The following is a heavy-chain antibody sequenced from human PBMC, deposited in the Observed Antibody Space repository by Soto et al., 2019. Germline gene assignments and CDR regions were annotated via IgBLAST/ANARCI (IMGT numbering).Heavy chain of an antibody. Sequence: QVQLQQWGAGLLKPSETLSLTCVVYGGSFRDYYWIWIRQPPGKGLEWIGEINHSGSTNYNPSLKSRLTVSIDTSKNQFSLNLSSLTAADTAVYYCTRRGSYFFPYFDSWGQGTLVTVSS. D-gene: IGHD1-26*01. CDR1: GGSFRDYY. CDR3: TRRGSYFFPYFDS. V-gene: IGHV4-34*01. CDR2: INHSGST. J-gene: IGHJ4*02.